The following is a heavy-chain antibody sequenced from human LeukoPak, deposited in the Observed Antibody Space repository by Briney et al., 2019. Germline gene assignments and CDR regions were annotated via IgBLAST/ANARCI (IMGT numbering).Heavy chain of an antibody. CDR2: ISAFNGNT. D-gene: IGHD3-9*01. J-gene: IGHJ6*02. Sequence: ASVKVSCKASRYTFTSYGISWVRQAPRQGLEWMGWISAFNGNTSYAQKLLGRVTMTTDTSTSTAYMEPRSLRSDDTAVYYCARDVVRYFDSLLSDYYYGMDVWGQGIRVTVSS. V-gene: IGHV1-18*01. CDR3: ARDVVRYFDSLLSDYYYGMDV. CDR1: RYTFTSYG.